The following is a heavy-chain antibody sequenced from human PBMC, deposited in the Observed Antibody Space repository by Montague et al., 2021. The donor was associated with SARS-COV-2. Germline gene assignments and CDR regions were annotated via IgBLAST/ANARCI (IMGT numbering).Heavy chain of an antibody. CDR2: IDFSGTT. D-gene: IGHD3-22*01. CDR3: ARATLGITMIVVVMTAIDYYFDY. CDR1: GDSISSYY. J-gene: IGHJ4*02. V-gene: IGHV4-59*12. Sequence: SETLSLTCTVSGDSISSYYWSWIRQSPGKGLEWIGKIDFSGTTNYNPSLKSRVTISVDTSKNQFSLQLSSVTAADTAVYYCARATLGITMIVVVMTAIDYYFDYWGQGNLVTVSS.